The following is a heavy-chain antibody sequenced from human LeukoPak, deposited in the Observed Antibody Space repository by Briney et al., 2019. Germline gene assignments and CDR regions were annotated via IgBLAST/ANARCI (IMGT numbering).Heavy chain of an antibody. D-gene: IGHD2-15*01. CDR2: ISGSGGST. CDR3: AKADIVVVVAAIRFDY. V-gene: IGHV3-23*01. Sequence: GGSLRLSCAASGFTFSSYAMSWVRQAPGNGLEWVSAISGSGGSTYYADSVKGRFTISRDNSKNTLYLQMNSLRAEDTAVYYCAKADIVVVVAAIRFDYWGQGTLVTVSS. CDR1: GFTFSSYA. J-gene: IGHJ4*02.